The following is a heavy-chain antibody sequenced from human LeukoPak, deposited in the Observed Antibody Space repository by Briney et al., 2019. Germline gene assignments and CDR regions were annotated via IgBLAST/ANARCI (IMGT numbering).Heavy chain of an antibody. CDR3: AREANYYGSGSYFEGTFDY. CDR1: GFSIRSSNW. Sequence: SETLSLTCAVSGFSIRSSNWWGWIRQPPGKGLEWIAYIYYDGSTNYNPSLKSRVTISVDTSKNEFSLKLTSVTAADTAVYYCAREANYYGSGSYFEGTFDYWGQGSLVTVSS. J-gene: IGHJ4*02. CDR2: IYYDGST. V-gene: IGHV4-28*03. D-gene: IGHD3-10*01.